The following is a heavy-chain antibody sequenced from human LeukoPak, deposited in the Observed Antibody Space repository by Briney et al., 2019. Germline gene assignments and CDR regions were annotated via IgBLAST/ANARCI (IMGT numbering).Heavy chain of an antibody. J-gene: IGHJ4*02. CDR3: ARDSTYYYDSGSSGPHYFDN. D-gene: IGHD3-10*01. CDR1: GITLSSYA. Sequence: GGSLRLSCAASGITLSSYAMHWVRQAPGKGLEWVSLISSGGTDEYYADSMKGRFTISRDNSKNTLYLQLNSLRGEDTAVYYCARDSTYYYDSGSSGPHYFDNWGQGTLVTVSS. CDR2: ISSGGTDE. V-gene: IGHV3-30*01.